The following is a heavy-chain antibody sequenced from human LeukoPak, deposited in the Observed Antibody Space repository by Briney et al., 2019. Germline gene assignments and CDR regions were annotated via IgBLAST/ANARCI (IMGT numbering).Heavy chain of an antibody. D-gene: IGHD3-16*02. V-gene: IGHV3-48*03. Sequence: AGGSLRLSCAASGFTFSSYEMNWVRQAPGKGLEWVSYISSSGSTIYYADSVKGRFTISRDNAKNSLYLQMNSLRAEDTAVYYCARAGGHYDYVWGSYRLPPEYWGQGTLVTVSS. CDR2: ISSSGSTI. CDR1: GFTFSSYE. J-gene: IGHJ4*02. CDR3: ARAGGHYDYVWGSYRLPPEY.